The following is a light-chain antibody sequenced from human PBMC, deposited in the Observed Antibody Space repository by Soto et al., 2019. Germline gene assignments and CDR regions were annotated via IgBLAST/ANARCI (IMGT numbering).Light chain of an antibody. V-gene: IGLV2-14*01. Sequence: QSALTQPASVSGSPGQSITISCTGTSSDVGGYNYVSWYQQHQGKAPKLMIYDVSNRPSGVSNRFSGSKSGNTASLTISGLQAEKGVDYSCSAYTTSSTRLFGGGTKLPV. CDR3: SAYTTSSTRL. CDR1: SSDVGGYNY. CDR2: DVS. J-gene: IGLJ2*01.